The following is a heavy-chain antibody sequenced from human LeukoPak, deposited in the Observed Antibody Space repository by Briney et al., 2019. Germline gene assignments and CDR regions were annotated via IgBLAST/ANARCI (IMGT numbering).Heavy chain of an antibody. Sequence: SETLSLTCTASGGSISSSSYYWGWIRQPPGKGLEWIGSIYYSGSTYYNPSLKSRVTISVDTSKNQFSLKLSSVTAADTAVYYCARTSGSYRHFGYWGQGTLVTVSS. J-gene: IGHJ4*02. CDR3: ARTSGSYRHFGY. D-gene: IGHD1-26*01. CDR1: GGSISSSSYY. V-gene: IGHV4-39*01. CDR2: IYYSGST.